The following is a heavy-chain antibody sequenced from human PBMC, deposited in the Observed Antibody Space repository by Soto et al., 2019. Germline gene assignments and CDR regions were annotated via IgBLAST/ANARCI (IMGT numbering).Heavy chain of an antibody. Sequence: EVQLVESGGGLVQPGRSLRLSCAASGFTFDDYVMHWVRQAPGKGLEWVSGISWNSGSIGYADSVKGRFTISRDNAKNSLYLQMNSLRAEDTALYYCAKGKRGGSYNDAFDIWGQGTMVTVSS. CDR3: AKGKRGGSYNDAFDI. J-gene: IGHJ3*02. CDR2: ISWNSGSI. CDR1: GFTFDDYV. D-gene: IGHD2-15*01. V-gene: IGHV3-9*01.